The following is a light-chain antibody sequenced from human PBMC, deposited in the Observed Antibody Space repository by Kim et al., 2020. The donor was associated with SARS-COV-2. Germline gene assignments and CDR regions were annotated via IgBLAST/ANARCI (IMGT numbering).Light chain of an antibody. V-gene: IGKV1-17*03. J-gene: IGKJ2*01. CDR3: LQYSTYPYT. CDR1: QDIGVY. Sequence: SASEGNSVTTHWRASQDIGVYLAWLQQQPGKVPQRLIYAVSSLQSGVSSRFSGSRSGTEFTLTISGLRPEDFATYYCLQYSTYPYTLGQGTKLEI. CDR2: AVS.